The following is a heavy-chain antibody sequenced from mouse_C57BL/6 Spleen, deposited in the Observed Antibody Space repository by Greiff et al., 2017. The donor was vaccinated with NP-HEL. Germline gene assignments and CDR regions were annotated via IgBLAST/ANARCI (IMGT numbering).Heavy chain of an antibody. CDR3: AKSPWFAY. CDR1: GYSFTGYF. V-gene: IGHV1-20*01. D-gene: IGHD6-2*01. Sequence: EVKLVESGPELVKPGDSVKISCKASGYSFTGYFMNWVMQSHGKSLEWIGRINPYNGDTFYNQKFKGKATLTVDKSSSTAHMELRSLTSEDSAVYYCAKSPWFAYWGQGTLVTVSA. CDR2: INPYNGDT. J-gene: IGHJ3*01.